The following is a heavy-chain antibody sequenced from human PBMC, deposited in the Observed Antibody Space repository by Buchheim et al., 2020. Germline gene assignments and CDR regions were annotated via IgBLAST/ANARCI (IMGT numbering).Heavy chain of an antibody. D-gene: IGHD2-2*01. V-gene: IGHV3-13*01. CDR2: IGTAGDT. CDR1: GFTFSSYD. J-gene: IGHJ4*02. Sequence: EVQLVESGGGLVQPGGSLRLSCAASGFTFSSYDMHWVRQATGKGLEWVSAIGTAGDTYYPGSVKGRFTISRENAKNSLYLQMNSLRAGDTAVYYCARESRGCSSSTSCRSFQFDYWGQGTL. CDR3: ARESRGCSSSTSCRSFQFDY.